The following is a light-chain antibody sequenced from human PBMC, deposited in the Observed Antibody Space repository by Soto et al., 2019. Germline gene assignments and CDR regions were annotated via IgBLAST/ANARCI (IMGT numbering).Light chain of an antibody. J-gene: IGKJ2*01. CDR1: QSISSY. V-gene: IGKV1-39*01. CDR3: QQNYRNPPT. Sequence: DIQMTQSPSSLSASVGDRVTITCLASQSISSYLNWYQQRPGKAPNLLIYATSSLKSGVPSRFSGSGSGTDFTLTISSLQPEDFATYYCQQNYRNPPTFGQGTKLDIK. CDR2: ATS.